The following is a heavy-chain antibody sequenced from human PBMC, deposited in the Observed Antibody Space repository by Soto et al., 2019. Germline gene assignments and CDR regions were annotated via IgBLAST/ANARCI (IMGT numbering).Heavy chain of an antibody. Sequence: QVQLQQWGAGLLKPSESLSLTCAVYGGSFSGYYWSWIRQPPGKGLEWIGEINHSGSTNYNPSLTRRVTISVDTSKNQFSLKLSSVTAADTAVYYCARGPRLRYFDWLLEISWFDPWGQGTLVTVSS. CDR3: ARGPRLRYFDWLLEISWFDP. V-gene: IGHV4-34*01. CDR1: GGSFSGYY. CDR2: INHSGST. D-gene: IGHD3-9*01. J-gene: IGHJ5*02.